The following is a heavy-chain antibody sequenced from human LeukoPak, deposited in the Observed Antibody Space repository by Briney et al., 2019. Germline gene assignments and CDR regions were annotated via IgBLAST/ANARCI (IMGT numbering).Heavy chain of an antibody. CDR2: IYPNSGGA. CDR3: ARDYKPDSSGEHFDY. J-gene: IGHJ4*02. D-gene: IGHD3-22*01. Sequence: ASVKVSCKASGYTFTACYIHWVRQAPGQGLEWMGWIYPNSGGAIYAQKFQDRVTMTRDTSISTAYMELSRLRSDDTAVYYCARDYKPDSSGEHFDYWGREPWSPSPQ. CDR1: GYTFTACY. V-gene: IGHV1-2*02.